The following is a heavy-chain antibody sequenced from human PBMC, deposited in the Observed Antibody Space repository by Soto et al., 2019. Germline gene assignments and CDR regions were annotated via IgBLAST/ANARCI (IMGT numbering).Heavy chain of an antibody. CDR3: AKGGRQWLVTSDFNY. J-gene: IGHJ4*02. Sequence: TGGSLRLSCAASGFTFSSYAMSWVRQAPGKGPEWVAVVSHDGRNTHYADSVKGRFTISRDSSKNTVSLEMTSLRAEDTAVYYCAKGGRQWLVTSDFNYWGQGALVTVS. D-gene: IGHD6-19*01. CDR1: GFTFSSYA. CDR2: VSHDGRNT. V-gene: IGHV3-30*18.